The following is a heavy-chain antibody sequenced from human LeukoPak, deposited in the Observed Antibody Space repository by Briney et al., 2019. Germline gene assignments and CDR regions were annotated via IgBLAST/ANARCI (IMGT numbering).Heavy chain of an antibody. D-gene: IGHD3-22*01. CDR1: GFTFSSYA. CDR2: ISGSGGST. CDR3: AKEGPYYYDSSGYYYAYFDY. J-gene: IGHJ4*02. V-gene: IGHV3-23*01. Sequence: GGSLRLSCAASGFTFSSYAMSWVRQAPGKGLEWVSAISGSGGSTYYADSVKGRLTISRDNSKNTLYLQMNSLRAEDTAVYYCAKEGPYYYDSSGYYYAYFDYWGQGTLVTVSS.